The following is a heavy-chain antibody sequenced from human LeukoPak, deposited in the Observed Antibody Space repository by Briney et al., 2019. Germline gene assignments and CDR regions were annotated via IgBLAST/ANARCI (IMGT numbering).Heavy chain of an antibody. CDR2: ISSSSSTI. V-gene: IGHV3-48*01. CDR3: ARNILFAFDI. J-gene: IGHJ3*02. CDR1: GITVSTNY. Sequence: PGGSLRLSCAASGITVSTNYMNWVRQAPGKGLEWVSYISSSSSTIYYADSVKGRFTISRDNSKNTLYLQVNSLRAEDTAMYYCARNILFAFDIWGQGTMVTVSS.